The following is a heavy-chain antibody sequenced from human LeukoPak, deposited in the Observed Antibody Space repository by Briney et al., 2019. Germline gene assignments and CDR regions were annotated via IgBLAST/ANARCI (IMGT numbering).Heavy chain of an antibody. V-gene: IGHV4-59*08. CDR2: IFYTGDS. J-gene: IGHJ4*02. D-gene: IGHD2-21*01. CDR3: ARHRFASPLDS. Sequence: KPSETLSLTCTVSGVSSSSSYWSWIRQPPGKGLEWIGYIFYTGDSNPNPSFKSRVSISLDTSKDQISLKLSSVTAADTAVYYCARHRFASPLDSWGQGTLVTVSS. CDR1: GVSSSSSY.